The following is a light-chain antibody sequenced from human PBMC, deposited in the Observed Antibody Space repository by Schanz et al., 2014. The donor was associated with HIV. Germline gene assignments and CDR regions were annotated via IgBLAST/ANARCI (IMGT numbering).Light chain of an antibody. V-gene: IGLV2-14*02. CDR2: EGT. J-gene: IGLJ1*01. CDR1: SSDIGAYNL. Sequence: HSALTQPASVSGSPGQSITISCTGTSSDIGAYNLISWYQQHPGKAPKFIIYEGTKRPSGISNRFSGSKSGNTASLTISGLQAEDEADYYCSSYTSSSTYVFGTGTKLTVL. CDR3: SSYTSSSTYV.